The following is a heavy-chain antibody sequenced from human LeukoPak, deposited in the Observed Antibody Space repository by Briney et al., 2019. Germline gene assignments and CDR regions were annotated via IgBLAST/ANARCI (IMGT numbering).Heavy chain of an antibody. CDR3: ATLWDPVAGTTQPLL. Sequence: GRSLRLSCAASGFTFSSYAMSWVRQAPGKGLEWGLYISGSGSTIYYGDSLEGRFTISRDNANNSLYLQINSLRVEDTAVYYCATLWDPVAGTTQPLLWGQGTLVTVSS. J-gene: IGHJ4*02. D-gene: IGHD6-19*01. CDR1: GFTFSSYA. CDR2: ISGSGSTI. V-gene: IGHV3-48*03.